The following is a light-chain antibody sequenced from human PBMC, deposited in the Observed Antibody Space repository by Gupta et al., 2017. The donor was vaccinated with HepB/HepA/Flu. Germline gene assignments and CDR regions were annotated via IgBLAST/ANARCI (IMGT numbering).Light chain of an antibody. V-gene: IGKV1-39*01. CDR2: AAS. J-gene: IGKJ1*01. CDR3: QQSNSTPGT. Sequence: DSQMMHFPSSQSASVGDRVTITCRASHRISNYLDWYQQKPGKAPKLLIYAASSLQSGVPSRFSGSGSGTDFTLTISSLQPEDFATYYCQQSNSTPGTFGQGTKVEIK. CDR1: HRISNY.